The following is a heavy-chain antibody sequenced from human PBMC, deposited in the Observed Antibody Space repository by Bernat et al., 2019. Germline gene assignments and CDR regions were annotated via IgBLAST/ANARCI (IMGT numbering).Heavy chain of an antibody. CDR1: GFTFSSYW. Sequence: EVQLVESGGGLVQPGGSLRLSCAASGFTFSSYWMHWVRQAPGKGSLWVSRVNSDGRATVYADSDKDRFTISGDNAENTLYLQMSSLGAEDTAVYFCAGGTRFHGYGDYGPDYWGQGTLVTVSS. D-gene: IGHD4-17*01. V-gene: IGHV3-74*01. J-gene: IGHJ4*02. CDR2: VNSDGRAT. CDR3: AGGTRFHGYGDYGPDY.